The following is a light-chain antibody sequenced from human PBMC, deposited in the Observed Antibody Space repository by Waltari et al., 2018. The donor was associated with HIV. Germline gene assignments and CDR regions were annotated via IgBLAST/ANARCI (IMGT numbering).Light chain of an antibody. CDR3: YSRDTNDHRRAV. CDR2: GKN. Sequence: SSELTQDPAVSMALGQTVRITCQGDSHKSYYASWYQQKPGQAPVLVLYGKNMRPSWISDRFSGSSSGNTASLTITSTQAEDEADYYCYSRDTNDHRRAVFGGGTRVTVL. CDR1: SHKSYY. J-gene: IGLJ3*02. V-gene: IGLV3-19*01.